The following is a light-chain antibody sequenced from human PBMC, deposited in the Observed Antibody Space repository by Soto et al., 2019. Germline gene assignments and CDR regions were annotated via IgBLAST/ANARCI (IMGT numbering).Light chain of an antibody. CDR2: DVS. V-gene: IGLV2-14*01. CDR1: SSDVGGYNY. Sequence: QSVLTQPASVSGSPGQSITISCTGTSSDVGGYNYVSWYQQHPGKAPKLMIYDVSNRPSGVSNRFSGSKSGNTASLTISGLQAEDEADYYCISYTSSSGVFGTGTKLTVL. CDR3: ISYTSSSGV. J-gene: IGLJ1*01.